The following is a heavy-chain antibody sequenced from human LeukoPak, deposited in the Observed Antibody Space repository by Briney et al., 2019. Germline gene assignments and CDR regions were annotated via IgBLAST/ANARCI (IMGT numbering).Heavy chain of an antibody. CDR3: AHRGRGYSYGPFDY. J-gene: IGHJ4*02. CDR1: GFSLSTSGVG. Sequence: ESGPTLVNPTQTLTLTCTFSGFSLSTSGVGVGWIRQPPGKALEWLALIYWNDDKRYSPSLKSRLTITKDTSKNQVVLTMTNMDPVDTATYYCAHRGRGYSYGPFDYWGQGTLVTVSS. CDR2: IYWNDDK. V-gene: IGHV2-5*01. D-gene: IGHD5-18*01.